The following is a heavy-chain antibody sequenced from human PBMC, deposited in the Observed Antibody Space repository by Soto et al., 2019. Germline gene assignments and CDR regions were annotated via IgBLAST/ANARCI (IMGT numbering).Heavy chain of an antibody. D-gene: IGHD6-6*01. CDR1: GFTFSSYG. J-gene: IGHJ4*02. V-gene: IGHV3-33*01. CDR2: IWYDGSNK. CDR3: ARVIRPYSSSSRSIDY. Sequence: PGGSLRLSCAASGFTFSSYGMHWCRQAPGKGLEWVAVIWYDGSNKYYADSVKGRFTISRDNSKNTLYLQMNSLRAEDTAVYYCARVIRPYSSSSRSIDYWGQGTLVTVSS.